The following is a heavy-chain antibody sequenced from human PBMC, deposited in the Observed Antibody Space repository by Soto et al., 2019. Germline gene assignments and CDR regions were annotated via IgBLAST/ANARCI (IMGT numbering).Heavy chain of an antibody. CDR1: GGSISSYY. V-gene: IGHV4-59*01. D-gene: IGHD3-10*01. CDR2: IYYSGST. Sequence: SETLSLTCTVSGGSISSYYWSWIRQPPGKGLEWIGYIYYSGSTNYNPSLKSRVTISVDTSKNQFSLKLSSVTAADTAVYYCARGITLGWFDPWGQETLVTVSS. CDR3: ARGITLGWFDP. J-gene: IGHJ5*02.